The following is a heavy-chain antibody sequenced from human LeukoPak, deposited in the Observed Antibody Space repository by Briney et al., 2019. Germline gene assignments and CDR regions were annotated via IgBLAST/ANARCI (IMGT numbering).Heavy chain of an antibody. D-gene: IGHD1-26*01. V-gene: IGHV3-33*01. CDR2: IWYDGSNK. Sequence: GGSLRLSCAASGFTFSSYGMHWVRQAPGKGLEWVAVIWYDGSNKYYADSVKGRFTISRDNSKNTLYLQMNSLRAEDTAVYYCARARELRRQSAFDIWGQGTMVTVSS. CDR1: GFTFSSYG. J-gene: IGHJ3*02. CDR3: ARARELRRQSAFDI.